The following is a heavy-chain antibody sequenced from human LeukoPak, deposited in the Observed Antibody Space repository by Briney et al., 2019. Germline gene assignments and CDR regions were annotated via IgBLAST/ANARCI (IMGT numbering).Heavy chain of an antibody. J-gene: IGHJ4*02. D-gene: IGHD3-22*01. CDR1: GFTFSSYW. CDR2: IKQDGSEK. Sequence: GGSLRLSCAASGFTFSSYWMSWVRQAPGKGLEWVANIKQDGSEKYYVDSVKGRFTIPRDNAKNSLYLQMNSLRAEDTAIYYCARVPKSLNYYDSSGYPYYFDYWGQGTLVTVSS. CDR3: ARVPKSLNYYDSSGYPYYFDY. V-gene: IGHV3-7*01.